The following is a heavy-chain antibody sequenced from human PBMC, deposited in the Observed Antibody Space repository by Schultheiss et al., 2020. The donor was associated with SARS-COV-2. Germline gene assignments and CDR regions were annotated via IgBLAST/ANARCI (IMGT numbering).Heavy chain of an antibody. CDR3: ARGSPRYGDYDYYYYGMDV. Sequence: SETLSLTCAVSGYSISSGYYWSWIRQPPGKGLEWIGEINHSGSTNYNPSLKSRVTISVDTSKNQFSLKLSSVTAADTAVYYCARGSPRYGDYDYYYYGMDVWGQGTTVTVSS. CDR2: INHSGST. CDR1: GYSISSGYY. J-gene: IGHJ6*02. D-gene: IGHD4-17*01. V-gene: IGHV4-34*01.